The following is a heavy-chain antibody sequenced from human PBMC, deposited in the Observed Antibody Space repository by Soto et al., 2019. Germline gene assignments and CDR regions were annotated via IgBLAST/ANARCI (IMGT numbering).Heavy chain of an antibody. J-gene: IGHJ4*02. V-gene: IGHV4-4*02. CDR2: SHQSGNT. Sequence: QVQLQESGPGLVKPSGTLSLTCAVSGVSIGSHDWWTWVRQPPGKGLEWIGESHQSGNTNYNSSLESRPTISLAKSKNHFSLQLSSVTVADTAVYYCAKRDTGRVNWGQGTLVTVSS. CDR3: AKRDTGRVN. D-gene: IGHD5-18*01. CDR1: GVSIGSHDW.